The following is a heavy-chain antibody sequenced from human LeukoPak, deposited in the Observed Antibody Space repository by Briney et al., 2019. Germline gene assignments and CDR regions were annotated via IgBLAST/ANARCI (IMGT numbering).Heavy chain of an antibody. Sequence: ASVKVSCKASGYKLNSYGITWVRQAPGQGLEWMGWISAYNGNTDYAEKFQGRVIMTTDTSTSTVYMELRSLRSDDTAIYYCARDSGSYSTTFHYWGQGTLVTVSS. V-gene: IGHV1-18*01. CDR2: ISAYNGNT. D-gene: IGHD1-26*01. CDR3: ARDSGSYSTTFHY. CDR1: GYKLNSYG. J-gene: IGHJ4*02.